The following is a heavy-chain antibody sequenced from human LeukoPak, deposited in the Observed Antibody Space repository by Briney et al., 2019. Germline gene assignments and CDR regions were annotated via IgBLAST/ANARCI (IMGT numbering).Heavy chain of an antibody. CDR3: ARDEGPDYHYYMDV. CDR2: MNPNSGNT. CDR1: GYTFTSYD. J-gene: IGHJ6*03. V-gene: IGHV1-8*03. Sequence: GASVKVSCKASGYTFTSYDINWVRQATGQGLEWMGWMNPNSGNTGYAQKFQGRVTITRNTSISTAYMELSSLRSEDTAVYYCARDEGPDYHYYMDVWGKGTTVTVSS.